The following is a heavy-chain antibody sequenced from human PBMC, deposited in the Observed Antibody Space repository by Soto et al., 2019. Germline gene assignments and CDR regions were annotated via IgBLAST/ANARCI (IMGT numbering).Heavy chain of an antibody. V-gene: IGHV3-30*18. CDR2: ISYDGSSK. CDR1: GFTFSSYG. CDR3: AKSVWIYDSSGYSSS. Sequence: PGGSLRLSCAASGFTFSSYGMHWVRQAPGKGLEWVAVISYDGSSKYYADSVKGRFTISRDNPKNTLYLQMNSLRAEDTAMYFCAKSVWIYDSSGYSSSWGQGTLVTVSS. D-gene: IGHD3-22*01. J-gene: IGHJ5*02.